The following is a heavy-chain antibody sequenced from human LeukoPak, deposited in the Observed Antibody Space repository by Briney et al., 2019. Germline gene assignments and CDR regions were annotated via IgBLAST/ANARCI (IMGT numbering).Heavy chain of an antibody. CDR3: ARGLGPTEGGWFDP. V-gene: IGHV4-59*01. CDR1: GGSISSYY. Sequence: SETLSLTCTVSGGSISSYYWSWIRQPPGKGLEWIGYIFYSGSTNYNPSLKSRVTISVDTSKNQFSLKLNSVTAADTAVYYCARGLGPTEGGWFDPWGQGTLVTVSS. CDR2: IFYSGST. D-gene: IGHD4-11*01. J-gene: IGHJ5*02.